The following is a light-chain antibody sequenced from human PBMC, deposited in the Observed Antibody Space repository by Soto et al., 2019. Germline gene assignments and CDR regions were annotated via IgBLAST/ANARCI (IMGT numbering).Light chain of an antibody. Sequence: EIVLTQAPATLSLSPGERATLSCRASQSVSNYLAWYQQKPGQAPRLLIYDASNRATGIPARFSGSGSGTDFTLTISSLEPEDFAVYYCQQRSNWPPWTFGQGTKVEIK. CDR2: DAS. J-gene: IGKJ1*01. CDR3: QQRSNWPPWT. CDR1: QSVSNY. V-gene: IGKV3-11*01.